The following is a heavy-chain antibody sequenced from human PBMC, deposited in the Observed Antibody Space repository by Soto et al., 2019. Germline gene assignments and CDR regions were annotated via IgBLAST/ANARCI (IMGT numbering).Heavy chain of an antibody. CDR3: ARDSPPVDY. V-gene: IGHV1-18*01. J-gene: IGHJ4*02. CDR2: ISAYNGNT. Sequence: APMKVSFKAFWYTLSKYGIHLVRQAPGQRLEWMGWISAYNGNTKYAQKLQGRVTMTTDTSTSTAYMELRSLRSDDTAVYYCARDSPPVDYWGQGTLVTVSS. CDR1: WYTLSKYG.